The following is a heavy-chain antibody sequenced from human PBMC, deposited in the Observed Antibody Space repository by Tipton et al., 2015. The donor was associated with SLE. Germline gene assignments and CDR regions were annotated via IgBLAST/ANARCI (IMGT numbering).Heavy chain of an antibody. Sequence: LRLSCTVSGDSINNKNYYWVWIRQPPGKGLAWIGAMYHSGGAFYNPSLKNRVTISLVSSRDHFSLDLTSVTAADTAIYYCARYRMLMIASFDYWGQGIPVTVSS. CDR1: GDSINNKNYY. CDR2: MYHSGGA. J-gene: IGHJ4*02. D-gene: IGHD3-16*01. CDR3: ARYRMLMIASFDY. V-gene: IGHV4-39*07.